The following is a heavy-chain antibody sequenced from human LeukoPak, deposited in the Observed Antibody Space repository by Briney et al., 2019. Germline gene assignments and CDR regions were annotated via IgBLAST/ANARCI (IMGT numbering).Heavy chain of an antibody. V-gene: IGHV4-59*01. Sequence: PSETLSLTCTVSGGSISSYYCSWIRQPPGKGLEWIGYIYYSGSTNYNPSLKSRVTISVDTSKNQFSLKLSSVTAADTAVYYCARGDKKWELLTWYYYMDVWGKGTTVTVSS. J-gene: IGHJ6*03. CDR1: GGSISSYY. CDR2: IYYSGST. D-gene: IGHD1-26*01. CDR3: ARGDKKWELLTWYYYMDV.